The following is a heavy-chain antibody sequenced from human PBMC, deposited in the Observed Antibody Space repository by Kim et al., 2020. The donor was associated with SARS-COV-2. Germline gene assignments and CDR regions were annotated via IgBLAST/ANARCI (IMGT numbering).Heavy chain of an antibody. CDR2: IIPIFGTA. J-gene: IGHJ6*02. V-gene: IGHV1-69*13. Sequence: SVKVSCKASGGTFSSYAISWVRQAPGQGLEWMGGIIPIFGTANYAQKFQGRVTITADESTSTAYMELSSLRSEDTAVYYCARDGYSSSWQPDAPSGMDVWGQGTTVTVSS. CDR3: ARDGYSSSWQPDAPSGMDV. CDR1: GGTFSSYA. D-gene: IGHD6-13*01.